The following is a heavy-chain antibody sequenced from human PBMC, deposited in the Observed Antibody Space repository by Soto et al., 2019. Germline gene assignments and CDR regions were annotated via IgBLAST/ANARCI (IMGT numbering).Heavy chain of an antibody. CDR3: ARARYYYDSSGYFVSWFDP. CDR1: GGSISSYY. D-gene: IGHD3-22*01. V-gene: IGHV4-59*12. CDR2: IYYSGST. J-gene: IGHJ5*02. Sequence: SETLSLTCTVSGGSISSYYWSWIRQPPGKGLEWIGYIYYSGSTNYNPSLKSRVTISVDTSKNQFSLKLSSVTAADTAVYYCARARYYYDSSGYFVSWFDPWGQGTLVTV.